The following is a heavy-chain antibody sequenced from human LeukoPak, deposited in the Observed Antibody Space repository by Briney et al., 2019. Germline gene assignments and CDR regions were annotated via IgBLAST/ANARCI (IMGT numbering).Heavy chain of an antibody. CDR3: ARVSSGWYMGDAFDI. D-gene: IGHD6-19*01. CDR2: IIPIFGTA. Sequence: ASVKVSCKASGGTFSSYAISWVRQAPGQGLEWMGGIIPIFGTANYAQKFQGRVTITADESTSTAYMELSSLRSEDTAVYYCARVSSGWYMGDAFDIWGQGTMVTVSS. J-gene: IGHJ3*02. V-gene: IGHV1-69*13. CDR1: GGTFSSYA.